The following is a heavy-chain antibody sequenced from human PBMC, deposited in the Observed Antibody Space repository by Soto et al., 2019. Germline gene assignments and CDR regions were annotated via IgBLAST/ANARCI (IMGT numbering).Heavy chain of an antibody. J-gene: IGHJ5*02. D-gene: IGHD3-16*01. CDR3: AADLAPTDPSTWFDP. Sequence: ASVKVSSRASGFTFSDSGSHWGRQAPGQRLEWIGWIVVGRGNTNYAQKFQERFTIATDASTNSAYMDLTSLRSEDTAVYYCAADLAPTDPSTWFDPWGQGTLVTVSS. V-gene: IGHV1-58*02. CDR1: GFTFSDSG. CDR2: IVVGRGNT.